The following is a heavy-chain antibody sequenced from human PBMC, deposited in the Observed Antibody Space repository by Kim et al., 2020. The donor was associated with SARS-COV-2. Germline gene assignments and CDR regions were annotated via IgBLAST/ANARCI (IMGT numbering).Heavy chain of an antibody. CDR3: ARDWGVAYYFDY. CDR2: ITSRGGST. J-gene: IGHJ4*02. D-gene: IGHD3-10*01. Sequence: GGSLRLSCAASGFTFNTYVMNWVRQAPGKGLEWVSSITSRGGSTDYANSVRGRFTISRDNSKNTVYLQMNSLRAEDTAIYYCARDWGVAYYFDYWGQGTLVTVSS. V-gene: IGHV3-23*01. CDR1: GFTFNTYV.